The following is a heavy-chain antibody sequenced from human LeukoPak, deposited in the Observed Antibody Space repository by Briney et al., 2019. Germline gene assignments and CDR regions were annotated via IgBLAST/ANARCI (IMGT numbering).Heavy chain of an antibody. Sequence: ASVKVSCKASGYTFTSYGISWVRQAPGQGLEWMGWISAYNGNTNYAQKLQGRVTMTTDTSTSTAYMELRSLRSDDTAVYYCARYKYYDILTGYYLEADYWGQGTLVTVSS. CDR2: ISAYNGNT. CDR1: GYTFTSYG. CDR3: ARYKYYDILTGYYLEADY. D-gene: IGHD3-9*01. V-gene: IGHV1-18*01. J-gene: IGHJ4*02.